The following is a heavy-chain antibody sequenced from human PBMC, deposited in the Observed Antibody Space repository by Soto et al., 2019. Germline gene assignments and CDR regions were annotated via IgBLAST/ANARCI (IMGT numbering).Heavy chain of an antibody. Sequence: ASVKVSCKASGGTFSSYAISWVRQAPGQGLEWMGGIIPIFGTANYAQKFQGRVTITADESTSTAYMELSSLRSEDTAVYYCAREGIAVAGALGSIDYWGQGTLVTVSS. J-gene: IGHJ4*02. V-gene: IGHV1-69*13. CDR3: AREGIAVAGALGSIDY. D-gene: IGHD6-19*01. CDR2: IIPIFGTA. CDR1: GGTFSSYA.